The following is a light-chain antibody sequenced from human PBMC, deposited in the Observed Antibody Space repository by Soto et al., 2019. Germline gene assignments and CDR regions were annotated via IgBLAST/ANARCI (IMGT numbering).Light chain of an antibody. CDR3: QKYSSVPV. CDR2: AAS. Sequence: DIQMTQSPTSLSASVGDRVTITCRASQGIRNFVAWYQQKPGKAPKLLIYAASTLQSGVPSRFSGSGSGTYFPLTIISLQTEDVATYSCQKYSSVPVFGPGTKVEIK. V-gene: IGKV1-27*01. J-gene: IGKJ3*01. CDR1: QGIRNF.